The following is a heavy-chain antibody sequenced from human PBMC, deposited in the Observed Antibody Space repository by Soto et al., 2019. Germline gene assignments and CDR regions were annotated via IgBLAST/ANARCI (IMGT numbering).Heavy chain of an antibody. D-gene: IGHD2-15*01. J-gene: IGHJ3*01. CDR2: ISFSGST. V-gene: IGHV4-59*01. CDR3: ARGRGNGLPGAFDV. Sequence: QVQLQESGPGLVKPSATLSLTCTVSGVSISGYYWSWIRQSPGRGLEWIGYISFSGSTNYNPSLKGRVTISLDTSKNQFPLKLSSVTAAATAMYYCARGRGNGLPGAFDVWGPGATVTVSS. CDR1: GVSISGYY.